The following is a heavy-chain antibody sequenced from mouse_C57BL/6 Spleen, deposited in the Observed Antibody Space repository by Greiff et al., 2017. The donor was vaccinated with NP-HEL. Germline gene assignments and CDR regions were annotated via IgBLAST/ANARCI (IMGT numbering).Heavy chain of an antibody. CDR2: IDPEDGDT. CDR1: GFNIKDYY. CDR3: TSCYDGYVYFDY. D-gene: IGHD2-3*01. J-gene: IGHJ2*01. V-gene: IGHV14-1*01. Sequence: EVQLQQSGAELVRPGASVKLSCTASGFNIKDYYMHWVKQRPEQGLEWIGRIDPEDGDTEYAPKFQGKATMTADTSSNTAYLQLSSLTAEDTAVYYCTSCYDGYVYFDYWGQGTTLTVSS.